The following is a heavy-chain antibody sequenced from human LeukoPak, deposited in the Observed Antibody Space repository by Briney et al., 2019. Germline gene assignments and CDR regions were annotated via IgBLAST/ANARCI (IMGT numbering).Heavy chain of an antibody. CDR1: GGSIKSYY. D-gene: IGHD3-22*01. CDR2: IYYSGST. CDR3: ARHGYDSSGYYSYILEY. V-gene: IGHV4-59*08. Sequence: SETLSLTCTVSGGSIKSYYWSWIRQPPGKGLEWIGQIYYSGSTNYNPSLKSRVTISVDTSKNQFSLRLSSVTAADTAVYYCARHGYDSSGYYSYILEYWGQGTLVTVSS. J-gene: IGHJ4*02.